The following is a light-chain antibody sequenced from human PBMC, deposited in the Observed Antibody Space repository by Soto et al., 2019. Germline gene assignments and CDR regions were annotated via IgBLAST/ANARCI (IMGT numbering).Light chain of an antibody. Sequence: DIQMTQSPSTLSASVGETVTITCRASQSISSYLAWYRQTPGKAPKLLIHKASSLESGVPSRFSGSGSGTEFTLTIDSLQPDDFATYYCQQYHSYPFTFGGGTKVEIK. CDR2: KAS. CDR3: QQYHSYPFT. J-gene: IGKJ4*01. V-gene: IGKV1-5*03. CDR1: QSISSY.